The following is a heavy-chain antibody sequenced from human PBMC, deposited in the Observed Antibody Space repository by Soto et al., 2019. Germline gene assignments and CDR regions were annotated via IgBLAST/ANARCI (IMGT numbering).Heavy chain of an antibody. D-gene: IGHD6-19*01. J-gene: IGHJ5*02. CDR2: FYSSGSI. CDR3: AVMYSSGSGWFHP. CDR1: GYFIGAGGYY. V-gene: IGHV4-31*02. Sequence: SETLSLTCFVSGYFIGAGGYYWGWIRHHPGKGLEWIGSFYSSGSIIYNPSLRSRVSISGDMSTNQFSISLTSVTAADTAGYYWAVMYSSGSGWFHPWGQGTLVTVSS.